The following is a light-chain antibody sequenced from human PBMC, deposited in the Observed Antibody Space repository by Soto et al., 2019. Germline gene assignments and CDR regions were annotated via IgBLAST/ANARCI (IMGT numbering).Light chain of an antibody. J-gene: IGKJ1*01. V-gene: IGKV2-28*01. CDR2: LGS. CDR3: MQALQTPPT. Sequence: DLVMTQSPLSLPVTPGEPASISCRSSQSLLHSNGYNYLDWYLQKPGLSPQLLIYLGSNRASGVPDRFSGSGSGTDFTLKISRVEAEDVGVYYCMQALQTPPTFGQGTKVEIK. CDR1: QSLLHSNGYNY.